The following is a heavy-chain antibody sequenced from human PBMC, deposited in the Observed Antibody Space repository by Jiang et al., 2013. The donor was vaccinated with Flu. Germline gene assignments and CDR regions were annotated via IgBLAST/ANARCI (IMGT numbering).Heavy chain of an antibody. D-gene: IGHD3-10*01. J-gene: IGHJ4*02. Sequence: EVKKPGASVKVSCKASGYSFSDYYMHWVRQAPGQGLEWMGWINPNSGGTNYAQKFQGRVTMTRDTSISTAYMELSRLSSDDTAVFYCASGDYGSGTPDVYYWGQGTLVTVSS. CDR3: ASGDYGSGTPDVYY. CDR1: GYSFSDYY. V-gene: IGHV1-2*02. CDR2: INPNSGGT.